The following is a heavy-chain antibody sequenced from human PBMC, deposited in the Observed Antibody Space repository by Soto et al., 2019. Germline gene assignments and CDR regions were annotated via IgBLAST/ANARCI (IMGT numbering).Heavy chain of an antibody. Sequence: EVQLLESGGGLVQPGGSVRLSCAASGLTFGNYAMSWVRQAPGKGLECVSAISGDSGRTYYADSLKGRFTISRDNSKNTLYLQMNTMRAEDTAVYYCAVTPNCGRDCSAASYWYFDIWGRGTLVTVSS. D-gene: IGHD2-21*02. CDR2: ISGDSGRT. CDR1: GLTFGNYA. CDR3: AVTPNCGRDCSAASYWYFDI. J-gene: IGHJ2*01. V-gene: IGHV3-23*01.